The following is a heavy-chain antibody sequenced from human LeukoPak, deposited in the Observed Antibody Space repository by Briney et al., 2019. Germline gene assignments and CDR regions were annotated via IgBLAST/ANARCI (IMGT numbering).Heavy chain of an antibody. V-gene: IGHV4-59*01. CDR1: GGSISSYY. J-gene: IGHJ6*03. Sequence: SQTLSLTCTVSGGSISSYYWSWIRQPPGKGLEWIGYIYYSGSTNYNPSLKSRVTISVDTSKNQFSLKLSSVTAADTAVYYCARAYYYYMDVWGKGTTVTVSS. CDR2: IYYSGST. CDR3: ARAYYYYMDV.